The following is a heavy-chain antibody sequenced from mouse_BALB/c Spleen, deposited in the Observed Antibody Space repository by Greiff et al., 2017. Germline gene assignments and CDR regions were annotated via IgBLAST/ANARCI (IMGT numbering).Heavy chain of an antibody. D-gene: IGHD4-1*01. CDR2: IYPGDGDT. V-gene: IGHV1-87*01. Sequence: QVQLKQSGAELARPGASVKLSCKASGYTFTSYWMQWVKQRPGQGLEWIGAIYPGDGDTRYTQKFKGKATLTADKSSSTAYMQLSSLASEDSAVYYCARAANWEDYWGQGTTLTVSS. CDR1: GYTFTSYW. CDR3: ARAANWEDY. J-gene: IGHJ2*01.